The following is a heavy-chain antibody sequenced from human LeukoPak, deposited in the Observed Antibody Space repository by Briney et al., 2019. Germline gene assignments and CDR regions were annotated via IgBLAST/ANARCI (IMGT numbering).Heavy chain of an antibody. D-gene: IGHD2-2*01. J-gene: IGHJ4*02. Sequence: SETLSLTCTVSGGSISSYYWSWIRQPPGKGLEWIGYIYYSGSTNYNPSLKSRVTISVDTSKNQFSLKLSSVTAADTAVYYCARHEYCSSTSCSSSFDYWGQGTLVTVSS. CDR3: ARHEYCSSTSCSSSFDY. CDR2: IYYSGST. CDR1: GGSISSYY. V-gene: IGHV4-59*08.